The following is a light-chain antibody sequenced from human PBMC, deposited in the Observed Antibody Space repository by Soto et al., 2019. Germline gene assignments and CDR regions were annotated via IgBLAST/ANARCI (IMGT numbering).Light chain of an antibody. V-gene: IGKV3-20*01. J-gene: IGKJ5*01. CDR2: GAS. Sequence: PGESASLSGRASQTVSITYLTWYQQKPGQAPRLLIFGASKRATGIPDRFSGSGSARDFTLTISGLEPEDFAVYYCQQYGSSPLISFGQGTRLEIK. CDR3: QQYGSSPLIS. CDR1: QTVSITY.